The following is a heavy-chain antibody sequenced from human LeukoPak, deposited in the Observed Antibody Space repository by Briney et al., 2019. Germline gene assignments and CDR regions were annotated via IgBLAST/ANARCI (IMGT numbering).Heavy chain of an antibody. J-gene: IGHJ4*02. Sequence: ASVKVSCKASGXXXTXXXXXXVXXXPXQXXDXMXXINPNSGGTNYAQKLQGRVTMTTDTSTSTAYMELRSLRSDDTAVYYCARDCSGRSCYNIYWGQGTLVTVSS. CDR3: ARDCSGRSCYNIY. CDR2: INPNSGGT. CDR1: GXXXTXXX. V-gene: IGHV1-2*02. D-gene: IGHD2-15*01.